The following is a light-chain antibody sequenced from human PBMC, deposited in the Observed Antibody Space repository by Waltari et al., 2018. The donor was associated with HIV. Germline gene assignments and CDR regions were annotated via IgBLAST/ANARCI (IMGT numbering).Light chain of an antibody. J-gene: IGLJ2*01. CDR1: SSNVGANI. CDR2: NND. V-gene: IGLV1-44*01. CDR3: ATWDDNLNGLL. Sequence: QSVLTQPSSASGTPGQTVTIFCSGSSSNVGANIVNWYQQLPGTAPKLLIYNNDQRPSGVPDRFSGSKSGTSASLAVSGLQPEDEADYYCATWDDNLNGLLFGGRTKL.